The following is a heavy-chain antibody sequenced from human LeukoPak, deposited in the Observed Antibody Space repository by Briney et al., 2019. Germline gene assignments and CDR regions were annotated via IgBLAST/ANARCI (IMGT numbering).Heavy chain of an antibody. Sequence: ASVRVSCKASGYTFSDYSIHWVRQAPGQGLEWMGWINPNSGGTNYAQKFQGRVTMTRDTSISTAYMELSRLRSDDTAVYYCARDTYYYDSSGYVSQFDYWGQGTLVTVSS. CDR1: GYTFSDYS. V-gene: IGHV1-2*02. D-gene: IGHD3-22*01. J-gene: IGHJ4*02. CDR3: ARDTYYYDSSGYVSQFDY. CDR2: INPNSGGT.